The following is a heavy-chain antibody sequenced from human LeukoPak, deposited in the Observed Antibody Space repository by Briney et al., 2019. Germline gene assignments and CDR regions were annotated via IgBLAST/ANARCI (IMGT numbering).Heavy chain of an antibody. Sequence: GGSLRLSCAASGFTFSSDWMHWVRQAQGKGLVWVSRINSDGSSTSYADSVKGRFTISRDNAKNTLYLEMNSLRAEDTAVYYCSRGDAYGDYVRDWAQGTVFTVSS. J-gene: IGHJ4*02. D-gene: IGHD4-17*01. CDR2: INSDGSST. V-gene: IGHV3-74*01. CDR3: SRGDAYGDYVRD. CDR1: GFTFSSDW.